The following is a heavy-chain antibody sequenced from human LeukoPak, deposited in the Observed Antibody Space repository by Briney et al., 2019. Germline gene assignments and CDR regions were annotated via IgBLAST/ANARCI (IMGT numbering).Heavy chain of an antibody. D-gene: IGHD6-6*01. CDR1: GFTFSSYG. CDR3: AKGGTKGYSSASGFDY. V-gene: IGHV3-30*02. CDR2: IRHDGSNK. Sequence: GGSLRLSCAASGFTFSSYGMHWVRQAPGKGLEWVAFIRHDGSNKYYVDSVKGRFTISRDNSKNTLYLQMNSLRAEDTAEYYCAKGGTKGYSSASGFDYWGQGTPVTVSS. J-gene: IGHJ4*02.